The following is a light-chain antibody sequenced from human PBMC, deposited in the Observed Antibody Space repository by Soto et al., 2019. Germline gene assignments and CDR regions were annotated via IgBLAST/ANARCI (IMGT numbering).Light chain of an antibody. CDR2: EGS. CDR3: CSYAGSSTYV. V-gene: IGLV2-23*01. J-gene: IGLJ1*01. Sequence: QSALTQPAYVSGSPGQSITISCTGTSSDVGSYNLVSWYQQHPGKAPKHMIYEGSKRPSGVSNRFSGSKSGNTASLTISGLQAEDEADYYCCSYAGSSTYVFGTGTKVTVL. CDR1: SSDVGSYNL.